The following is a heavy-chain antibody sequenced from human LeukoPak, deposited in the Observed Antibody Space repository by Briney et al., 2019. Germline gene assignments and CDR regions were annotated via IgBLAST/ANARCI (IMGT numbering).Heavy chain of an antibody. CDR2: ISTYNGNT. CDR1: GYTFTSYG. Sequence: ASVKVSCKASGYTFTSYGISWVRQAPGQGLEWMGWISTYNGNTNYAQKVQGRVTMTTDTSTSTAYMELRSLRSEDTAVYYCARRGPDYYDSSGYLPHYYGMDVWGQGTTVTVSS. J-gene: IGHJ6*02. D-gene: IGHD3-22*01. CDR3: ARRGPDYYDSSGYLPHYYGMDV. V-gene: IGHV1-18*01.